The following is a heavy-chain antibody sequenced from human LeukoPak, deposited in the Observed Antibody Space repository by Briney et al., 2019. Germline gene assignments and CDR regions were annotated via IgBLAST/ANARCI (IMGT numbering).Heavy chain of an antibody. V-gene: IGHV4-59*01. CDR2: VSYGGSA. Sequence: SETLSLTCSVSGGSISPYYWSWVRQPPGKGLEWIGYVSYGGSADYNPSLKSRVIISIDTSKNQFSLRLSSLTAADTAVYYCARENDRYGRIDYWGQGTQVTVSS. D-gene: IGHD5-18*01. CDR1: GGSISPYY. CDR3: ARENDRYGRIDY. J-gene: IGHJ4*02.